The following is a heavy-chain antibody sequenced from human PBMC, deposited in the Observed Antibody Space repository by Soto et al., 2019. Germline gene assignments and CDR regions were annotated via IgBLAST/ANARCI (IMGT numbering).Heavy chain of an antibody. CDR2: IFYSGST. D-gene: IGHD2-2*01. J-gene: IGHJ6*02. CDR3: ARGDYCSSTNCYPWGMDV. Sequence: QVQLQESGPGLVKPSETLSLSCTVSGGSVSSGSFYWSWIRQPPGKGLEYIGYIFYSGSTNYNPSLGSRVTISVDTSKNQFSLKLSSVTAADTAVYYCARGDYCSSTNCYPWGMDVWGQGTTVTVSS. V-gene: IGHV4-61*01. CDR1: GGSVSSGSFY.